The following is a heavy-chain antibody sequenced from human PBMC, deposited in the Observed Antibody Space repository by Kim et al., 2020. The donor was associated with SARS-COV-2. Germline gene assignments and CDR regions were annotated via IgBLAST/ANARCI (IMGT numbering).Heavy chain of an antibody. CDR3: ARHGAVTSFVFDP. Sequence: YNPSLTRRVTISVDTSKNQFSLKLSSVTAADTAVYYCARHGAVTSFVFDPWGQGTLVTVSS. J-gene: IGHJ5*02. D-gene: IGHD6-19*01. V-gene: IGHV4-39*01.